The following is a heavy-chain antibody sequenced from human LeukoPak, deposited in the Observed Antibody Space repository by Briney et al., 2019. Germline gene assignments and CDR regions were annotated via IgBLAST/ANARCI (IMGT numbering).Heavy chain of an antibody. Sequence: ASVKVSCKASGYTFTAYYMHRVRLTPGQGLEWMGWITPNSGGAKYAQRFQGRVTMSRDTSISTAYMELSGLRSDDTAVYYCARGFRLSAIEDLFDPWGQGTLVTVSS. CDR1: GYTFTAYY. V-gene: IGHV1-2*02. CDR2: ITPNSGGA. CDR3: ARGFRLSAIEDLFDP. J-gene: IGHJ5*02. D-gene: IGHD2-2*02.